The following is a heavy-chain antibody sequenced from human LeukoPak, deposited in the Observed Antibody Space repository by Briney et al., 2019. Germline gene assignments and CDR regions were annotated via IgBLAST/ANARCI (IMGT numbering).Heavy chain of an antibody. V-gene: IGHV3-23*01. CDR3: AQQVGYCSSGSCYFTY. D-gene: IGHD2-15*01. J-gene: IGHJ1*01. CDR2: ISNTGGST. Sequence: GSLRLSCAASGFTFSSYAMTWVRQAPGKGLEWVSAISNTGGSTYYADSVKGRFTISRDKSKNTLSLQMNSLRAEDTAVYYCAQQVGYCSSGSCYFTYWGQGTLVTVSS. CDR1: GFTFSSYA.